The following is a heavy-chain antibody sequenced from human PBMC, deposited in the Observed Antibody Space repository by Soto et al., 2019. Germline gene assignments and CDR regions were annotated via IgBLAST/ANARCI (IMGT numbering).Heavy chain of an antibody. V-gene: IGHV3-74*01. CDR3: ARGGCSSTSCLDV. J-gene: IGHJ6*04. CDR2: INSVGST. D-gene: IGHD2-2*01. CDR1: GFTFSLYY. Sequence: EVQLVESGGGLVQPGGSLRLSCAASGFTFSLYYMHWVRQVPGKGLVWVSYINSVGSTSYADSVRGRFTVSRDNAKNTLYLEMNGLTGEDTALYYCARGGCSSTSCLDVWGEGTTVTVSS.